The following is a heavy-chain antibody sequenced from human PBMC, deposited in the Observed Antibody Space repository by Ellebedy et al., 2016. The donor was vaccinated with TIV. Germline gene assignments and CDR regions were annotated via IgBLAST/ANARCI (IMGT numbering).Heavy chain of an antibody. J-gene: IGHJ4*02. CDR1: GYTFTTYA. CDR3: ARSPLWGSGNYSPDY. V-gene: IGHV1-3*01. Sequence: ASVKVSCKASGYTFTTYAMHWVRQAPGQRLEWVGWMNVGNGVTTYSQKFQGRVTMTRDTSASTVYMELSSLTSEDTAVYYCARSPLWGSGNYSPDYWGQGTLVTVSS. CDR2: MNVGNGVT. D-gene: IGHD3-10*01.